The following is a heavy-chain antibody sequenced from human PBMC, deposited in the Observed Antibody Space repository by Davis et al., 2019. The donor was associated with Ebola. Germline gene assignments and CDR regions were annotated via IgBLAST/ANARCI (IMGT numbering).Heavy chain of an antibody. CDR1: GYTFTTYD. CDR2: MNPYSGNT. V-gene: IGHV1-8*01. D-gene: IGHD3-9*01. CDR3: ARGYSHYDVLTGYLNIYHFDH. J-gene: IGHJ4*02. Sequence: ASVKVSCKASGYTFTTYDINWVRQATGQGLEWIGWMNPYSGNTGYAQKFQGRVTMTTNTSISTAYMDLSSLISEDTAMYYCARGYSHYDVLTGYLNIYHFDHWGLGTLVTVSS.